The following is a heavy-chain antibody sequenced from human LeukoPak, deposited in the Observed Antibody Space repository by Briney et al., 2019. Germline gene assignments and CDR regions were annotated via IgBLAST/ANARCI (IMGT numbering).Heavy chain of an antibody. J-gene: IGHJ4*02. D-gene: IGHD4-17*01. CDR3: ARVVAGYYGEPYYFDY. V-gene: IGHV4-59*02. Sequence: SETLSLTCTLSGGSGSSYYCGWIRQPPGKGLEWIGYIYYSGSTNYNPSLKSRVTISVDTSKNQFSLKLSSVTAADTAVYYCARVVAGYYGEPYYFDYWGQGTLVTVSS. CDR2: IYYSGST. CDR1: GGSGSSYY.